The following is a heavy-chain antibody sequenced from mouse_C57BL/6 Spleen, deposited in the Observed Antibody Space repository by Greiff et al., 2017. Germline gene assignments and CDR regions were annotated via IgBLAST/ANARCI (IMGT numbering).Heavy chain of an antibody. D-gene: IGHD1-1*01. J-gene: IGHJ1*03. CDR3: ARDTTVVDYWYFDV. CDR1: GYSITSGYY. V-gene: IGHV3-6*01. Sequence: EVQLQQSGPGLVKPSQSLSLTCSVTGYSITSGYYWNWIRQFPGNKLEWMGYISYDGSNNYNPSLKNRISITRDTSKNQFFLKLNSVTTEDTATYYCARDTTVVDYWYFDVWGTGTTVTVSS. CDR2: ISYDGSN.